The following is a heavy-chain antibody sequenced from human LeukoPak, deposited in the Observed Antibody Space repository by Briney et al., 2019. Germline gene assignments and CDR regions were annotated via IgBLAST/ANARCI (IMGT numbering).Heavy chain of an antibody. CDR3: AHRRSGYSSSWPRDEYFQH. J-gene: IGHJ1*01. D-gene: IGHD6-13*01. CDR2: IYWDDDK. CDR1: GFSLSTSEVG. Sequence: SGPTLVKPTQTLTLTCTFSGFSLSTSEVGVGWIRQPPVKALEWLALIYWDDDKRYSPSLKSRLTITKDSSKNQVVLTMTNMDPVDTATYYCAHRRSGYSSSWPRDEYFQHWGQGTLVTVSS. V-gene: IGHV2-5*02.